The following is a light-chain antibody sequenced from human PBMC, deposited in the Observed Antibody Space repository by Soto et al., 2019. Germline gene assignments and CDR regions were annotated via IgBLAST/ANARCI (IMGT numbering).Light chain of an antibody. Sequence: EIVLTQSPGTLSLSPGERASLSCRASQSVSSTYLAWYQQKPGQAPRLLIYATSTRATGIPDRFSGSGSGTDFTLTSSRLEPADFAVYYCQQYGSSLWTFGQGTKVEIK. CDR1: QSVSSTY. J-gene: IGKJ1*01. V-gene: IGKV3-20*01. CDR2: ATS. CDR3: QQYGSSLWT.